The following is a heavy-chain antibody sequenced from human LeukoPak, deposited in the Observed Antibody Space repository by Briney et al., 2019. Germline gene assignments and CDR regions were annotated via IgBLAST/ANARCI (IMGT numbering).Heavy chain of an antibody. Sequence: GGSLRLSCAVSGFTFSSYDMHWVRQATGKGLEWVSAIGTAGDTYYPGSVKGRFTISRENAKNPLYLQMNSLRAGDTAVYYCAREGTGSYRFAFDIWGQGTMVTVSS. CDR2: IGTAGDT. CDR3: AREGTGSYRFAFDI. D-gene: IGHD3-16*02. V-gene: IGHV3-13*01. CDR1: GFTFSSYD. J-gene: IGHJ3*02.